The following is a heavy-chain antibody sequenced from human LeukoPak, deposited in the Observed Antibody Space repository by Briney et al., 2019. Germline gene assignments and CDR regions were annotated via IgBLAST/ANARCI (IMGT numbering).Heavy chain of an antibody. Sequence: SETLSLTCTVSGYSISSGYYWGWIRQPPGKGLEWIGSIYHSGSTDYNPSLKSRVTISVDKSKNQFSLKLNSVTAADTAVYYCARPGGYSGYDLNYMDVWGKGTTVTISS. CDR1: GYSISSGYY. J-gene: IGHJ6*03. CDR2: IYHSGST. V-gene: IGHV4-38-2*02. D-gene: IGHD5-12*01. CDR3: ARPGGYSGYDLNYMDV.